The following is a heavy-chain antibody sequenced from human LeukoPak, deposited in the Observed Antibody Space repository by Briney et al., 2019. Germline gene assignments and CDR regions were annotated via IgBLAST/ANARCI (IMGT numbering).Heavy chain of an antibody. J-gene: IGHJ4*02. Sequence: SETLSLTCTVSGGSISSYYWSWIRQPPGKGLEWIGYIYYTGSTNYNPSLKSRVTISVDTSKNQFSLKLSSVTAADTAVYYCARVGGTRYFDYWGQGTLVAVSS. D-gene: IGHD1-26*01. V-gene: IGHV4-59*01. CDR3: ARVGGTRYFDY. CDR1: GGSISSYY. CDR2: IYYTGST.